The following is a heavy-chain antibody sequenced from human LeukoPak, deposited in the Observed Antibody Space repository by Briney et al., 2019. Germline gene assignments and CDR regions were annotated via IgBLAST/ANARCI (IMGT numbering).Heavy chain of an antibody. CDR1: GFTFSDYY. CDR3: ARDRLADLRFLEWLLPLDY. D-gene: IGHD3-3*01. J-gene: IGHJ4*02. CDR2: ISSSGSTI. Sequence: GGPLRLSCAASGFTFSDYYMSWIRQAPGKGLEWVSYISSSGSTIYYADSVKGRFTISRDNAKNSLYLQMNSLRAEDTAVYYCARDRLADLRFLEWLLPLDYWGQGTLVTVSS. V-gene: IGHV3-11*01.